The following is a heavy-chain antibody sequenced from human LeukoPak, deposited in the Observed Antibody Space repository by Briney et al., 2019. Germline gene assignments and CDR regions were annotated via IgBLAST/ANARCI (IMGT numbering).Heavy chain of an antibody. D-gene: IGHD3-16*01. V-gene: IGHV3-74*01. Sequence: GGSLRLSCTASGSTFSRYWMHWFRQAPGEGLMWVSRINTDGRTTTYADSVKGRFTVSRDNAKNTLYLQMNSLRAEDTSLYYCARSDASYYGDFDSWGQGTLVTVSS. J-gene: IGHJ4*02. CDR2: INTDGRTT. CDR1: GSTFSRYW. CDR3: ARSDASYYGDFDS.